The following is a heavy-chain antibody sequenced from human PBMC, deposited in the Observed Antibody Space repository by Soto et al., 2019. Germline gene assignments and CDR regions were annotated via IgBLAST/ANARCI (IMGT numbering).Heavy chain of an antibody. Sequence: GGSLRLSCAVSGFTVSSNYMSWVRQAPGKGLEWVSVIYSGGSTYYADSVKGRFTISRDNSKNTLYLQMNSLRAEDTAVYNCAKEPVGPDWYFDLWGRGTLVTVSS. CDR1: GFTVSSNY. J-gene: IGHJ2*01. V-gene: IGHV3-66*01. CDR2: IYSGGST. CDR3: AKEPVGPDWYFDL.